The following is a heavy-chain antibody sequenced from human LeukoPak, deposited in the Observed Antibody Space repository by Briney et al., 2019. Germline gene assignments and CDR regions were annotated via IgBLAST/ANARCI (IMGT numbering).Heavy chain of an antibody. CDR1: GGSISSYY. V-gene: IGHV4-59*01. CDR3: AREAFNWFDP. CDR2: IYYSGST. Sequence: SETLSLTCTVSGGSISSYYWSWIRQPPGKGLEWIGYIYYSGSTNYNPSLKSRVTISVDTSKNQFSLKLSSVTAADTAVYYCAREAFNWFDPRGQGTRVTVSS. J-gene: IGHJ5*02.